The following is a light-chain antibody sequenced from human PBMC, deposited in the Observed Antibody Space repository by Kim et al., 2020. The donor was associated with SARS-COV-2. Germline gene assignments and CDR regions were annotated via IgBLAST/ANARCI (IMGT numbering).Light chain of an antibody. V-gene: IGLV1-40*01. J-gene: IGLJ2*01. Sequence: QRGTISCTGSNSNIGAGYDVHWYQPLPGTAPKLLIYGNSNRPSGVPDRFSGSKSGTSASLAITGLQAEDEADYYCQSYDSTLTGVVFGGGTQLTVL. CDR3: QSYDSTLTGVV. CDR1: NSNIGAGYD. CDR2: GNS.